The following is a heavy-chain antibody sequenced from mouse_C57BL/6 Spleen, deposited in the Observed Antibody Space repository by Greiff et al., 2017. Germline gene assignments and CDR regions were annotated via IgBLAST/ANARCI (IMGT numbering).Heavy chain of an antibody. CDR3: ARDGNYAGYFDV. J-gene: IGHJ1*03. CDR2: IYPGDGDT. CDR1: GYAFSSYW. Sequence: QVHVKQSGAELVKPGASVKISCKASGYAFSSYWMNWVKQRPGKGLEWIGQIYPGDGDTNYNGKFKGKATLTADKSSSTAYMQLSSLTSEDSAVYFCARDGNYAGYFDVWGTGTTVTVSS. V-gene: IGHV1-80*01. D-gene: IGHD2-1*01.